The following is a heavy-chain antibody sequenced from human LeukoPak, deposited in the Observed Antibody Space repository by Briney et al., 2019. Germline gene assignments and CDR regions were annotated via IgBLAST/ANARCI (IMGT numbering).Heavy chain of an antibody. V-gene: IGHV1-2*02. J-gene: IGHJ6*03. Sequence: ASVKVSCTASGYTFTGYYIHWVRQAPGQGLEWMGWINPNSGGTTYAQKFQGRVTITRNTSISTAYMELSSLRSEDTAVYYCARGPSDFYYYYMDVWGKGTTVTVSS. CDR1: GYTFTGYY. CDR3: ARGPSDFYYYYMDV. CDR2: INPNSGGT.